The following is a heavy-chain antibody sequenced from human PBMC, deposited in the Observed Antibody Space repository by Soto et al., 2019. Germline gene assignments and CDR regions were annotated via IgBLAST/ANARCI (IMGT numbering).Heavy chain of an antibody. Sequence: QVQLQESGPGLVKPSQTLSLTCTVSGGSISSGGYYWSWIRQQPGKVLEWIGYIYYSGSTYYNPSLKCRVTISVEPSKNQFSLKLSSVTAADTAVYYCARVFTIPFGGVIVRIYAFDIWGQGTMVTVSS. CDR3: ARVFTIPFGGVIVRIYAFDI. V-gene: IGHV4-31*03. J-gene: IGHJ3*02. CDR2: IYYSGST. CDR1: GGSISSGGYY. D-gene: IGHD3-16*02.